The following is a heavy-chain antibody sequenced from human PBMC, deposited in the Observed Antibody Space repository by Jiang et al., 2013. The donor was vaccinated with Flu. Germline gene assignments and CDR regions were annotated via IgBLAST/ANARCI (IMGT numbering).Heavy chain of an antibody. CDR1: GGTFSSYA. CDR3: ARDLIAVAFAPSYYGMDV. D-gene: IGHD6-19*01. V-gene: IGHV1-69*10. CDR2: IIPILGIA. Sequence: GAEVKKPGSSVKVSCKASGGTFSSYAISWVRQAPGQGLEWMGGIIPILGIANYAQKFQGRVTITADKSTSTAYMELSSLRSEDTAVYYCARDLIAVAFAPSYYGMDVWGQGTTVTVSS. J-gene: IGHJ6*02.